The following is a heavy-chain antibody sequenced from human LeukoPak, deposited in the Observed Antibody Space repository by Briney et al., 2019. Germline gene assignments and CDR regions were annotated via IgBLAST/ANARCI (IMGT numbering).Heavy chain of an antibody. CDR3: AKVMFGVVIDPYFDY. V-gene: IGHV3-23*01. Sequence: GGSLRLSCAASGVTFSSYAMSWGGQAPGKGLEWVSAISANGGSTYYADSLKGRFTIHRDNSKNMMYLQMSSLMCEDTAVYYCAKVMFGVVIDPYFDYWGQGTLVTVSS. CDR2: ISANGGST. CDR1: GVTFSSYA. J-gene: IGHJ4*02. D-gene: IGHD3-16*01.